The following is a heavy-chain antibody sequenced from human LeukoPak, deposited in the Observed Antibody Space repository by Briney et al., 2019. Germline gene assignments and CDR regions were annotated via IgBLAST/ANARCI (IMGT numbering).Heavy chain of an antibody. CDR2: ISSSSSYI. Sequence: GGSLRLSCAASGFTFSSYSMNWVRQAPGKGLEWVSSISSSSSYIYYADSVKGRFTISRDNAKNSLYLQMNSLRAEDTAVYYCARAPLDDSGGYYHFDYWGQGTLVTVSS. CDR3: ARAPLDDSGGYYHFDY. D-gene: IGHD3-22*01. V-gene: IGHV3-21*01. J-gene: IGHJ4*02. CDR1: GFTFSSYS.